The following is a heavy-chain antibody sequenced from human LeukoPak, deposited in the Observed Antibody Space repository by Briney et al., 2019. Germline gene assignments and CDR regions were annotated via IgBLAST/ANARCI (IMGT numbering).Heavy chain of an antibody. V-gene: IGHV4-61*02. CDR3: ARDVVTLGNWFDP. D-gene: IGHD2-21*02. CDR2: IYTSGST. J-gene: IGHJ5*02. Sequence: SETLSLTCTVSGGSINSGSYYWSWIRQPAGKGLEWIGRIYTSGSTNYNPSLKSRVTISVDTSKNQFSLKLSSVTAADTAVYYCARDVVTLGNWFDPWGQGTLVTVSS. CDR1: GGSINSGSYY.